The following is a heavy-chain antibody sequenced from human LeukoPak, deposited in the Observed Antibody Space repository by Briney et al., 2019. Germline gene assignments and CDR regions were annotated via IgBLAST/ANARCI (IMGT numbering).Heavy chain of an antibody. V-gene: IGHV3-48*03. Sequence: PGGSLRLSCAASGFTFSSYEMNWVRPAPGKGLEWVSYISSSGSTIYYADSVKGRFTISRDNAKNSLYLQMNSLRAEDTAVYYCAREFGLRYFDWLLWGAFDIWGQGTMVTVSS. CDR2: ISSSGSTI. D-gene: IGHD3-9*01. J-gene: IGHJ3*02. CDR1: GFTFSSYE. CDR3: AREFGLRYFDWLLWGAFDI.